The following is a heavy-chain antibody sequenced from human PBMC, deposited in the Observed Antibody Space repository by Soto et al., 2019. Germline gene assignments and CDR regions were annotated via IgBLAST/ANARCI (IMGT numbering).Heavy chain of an antibody. J-gene: IGHJ6*02. CDR3: ARDLNGEMATIMNYYYYGMDV. CDR2: INPSGGST. Sequence: ASVKVSCKASGYTFTSYYMHWVRQAPGQGLEWMGIINPSGGSTSYAQKFQGRVTMTRDTSTSTVYMELSSLRSEDTAVYYCARDLNGEMATIMNYYYYGMDVWGQGTTVTVSS. V-gene: IGHV1-46*01. CDR1: GYTFTSYY. D-gene: IGHD5-12*01.